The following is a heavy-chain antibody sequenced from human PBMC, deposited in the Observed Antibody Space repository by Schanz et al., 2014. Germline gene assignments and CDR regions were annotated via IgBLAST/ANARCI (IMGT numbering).Heavy chain of an antibody. CDR1: GFPFRTPG. CDR2: IRYDGINK. D-gene: IGHD1-26*01. J-gene: IGHJ4*02. CDR3: AKEWSPSF. Sequence: QVRLVESGGGVVQPGGSRRLSCAAPGFPFRTPGRPWVRQAPGKGLVWVTYIRYDGINKYYADSVKGRFTVSRDNAKSTLFLQMDSLRPEDTAIYYCAKEWSPSFWGQGTLVTVSS. V-gene: IGHV3-30*02.